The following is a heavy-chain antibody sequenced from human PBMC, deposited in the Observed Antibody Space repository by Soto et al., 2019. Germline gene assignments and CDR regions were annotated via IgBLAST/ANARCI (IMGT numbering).Heavy chain of an antibody. Sequence: ASVKVSCKASGYRFSSYGICWVRQAPGQGLQWMGWISTYSGNTNFAQDFRDRLTMTTDTSTNTAYMELRSLRSDDMAACCCVRVNEGVYYDSSGYYEFWGQGTLVTVSS. V-gene: IGHV1-18*03. D-gene: IGHD3-22*01. J-gene: IGHJ4*02. CDR3: VRVNEGVYYDSSGYYEF. CDR1: GYRFSSYG. CDR2: ISTYSGNT.